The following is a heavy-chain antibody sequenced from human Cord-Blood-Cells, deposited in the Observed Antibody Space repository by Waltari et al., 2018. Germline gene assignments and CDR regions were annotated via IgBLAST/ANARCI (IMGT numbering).Heavy chain of an antibody. CDR2: ISGSGGST. CDR1: GFTFSSYA. CDR3: AKDLGYGGNSDY. Sequence: EVQLLESGGGLVQPGGSRRLSCAASGFTFSSYAMSWVRQAPGKGLEWVSAISGSGGSTYYADSVKGRFTISRDNSKNTLYLQMNSLRAEDTAVYYCAKDLGYGGNSDYWGQGTLVTVSS. V-gene: IGHV3-23*01. J-gene: IGHJ4*02. D-gene: IGHD4-17*01.